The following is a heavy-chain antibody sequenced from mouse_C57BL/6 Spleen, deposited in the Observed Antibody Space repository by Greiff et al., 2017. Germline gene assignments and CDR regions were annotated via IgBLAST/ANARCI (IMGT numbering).Heavy chain of an antibody. CDR3: AKTGTGYAMDY. V-gene: IGHV2-5*01. CDR1: GFSLTSYG. CDR2: RWRGGST. Sequence: VQRVESGPGLVQPSQSLSITCTVSGFSLTSYGVHWVRQSPGKGLEWLGVRWRGGSTDYNAAFISRMSITKDNSKSQVFFKMNGLQADDTAIYYCAKTGTGYAMDYWGQGTSVTVSS. D-gene: IGHD4-1*01. J-gene: IGHJ4*01.